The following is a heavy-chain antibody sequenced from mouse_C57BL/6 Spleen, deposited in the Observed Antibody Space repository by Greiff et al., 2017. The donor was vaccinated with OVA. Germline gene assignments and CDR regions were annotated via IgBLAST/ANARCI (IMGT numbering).Heavy chain of an antibody. CDR1: GYAFSSYW. Sequence: VKLVESGAELVKPGASVKISCKASGYAFSSYWMNWVKQRPGKGLEWIGQIYPGDGDTNYNGKFKGKATLTADKSSSTAYMQLSSLTSEDSAVYFCARRGVYGSSSYWYFDVWGTGTTVTVSS. V-gene: IGHV1-80*01. D-gene: IGHD1-1*01. CDR2: IYPGDGDT. J-gene: IGHJ1*03. CDR3: ARRGVYGSSSYWYFDV.